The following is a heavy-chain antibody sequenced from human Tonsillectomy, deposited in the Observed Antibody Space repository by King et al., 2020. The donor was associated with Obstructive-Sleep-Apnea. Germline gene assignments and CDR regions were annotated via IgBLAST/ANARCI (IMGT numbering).Heavy chain of an antibody. V-gene: IGHV1-2*02. Sequence: VQLVESGAEVKKPGASVKVSCKASGYTFTGYYIHWVRQAPGQGLEWMGWINPNSGGTHFARKFQGRGTMTRDASSSKTYMELNRLLSDDTAVNYCAGEYSSRWREEGLDHWGQGTLVTVSS. CDR1: GYTFTGYY. CDR2: INPNSGGT. CDR3: AGEYSSRWREEGLDH. D-gene: IGHD6-13*01. J-gene: IGHJ4*02.